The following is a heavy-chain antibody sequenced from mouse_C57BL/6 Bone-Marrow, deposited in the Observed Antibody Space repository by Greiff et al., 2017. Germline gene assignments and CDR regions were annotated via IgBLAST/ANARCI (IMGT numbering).Heavy chain of an antibody. CDR3: ARYDDYARFAY. CDR1: GYTFTSYG. D-gene: IGHD2-4*01. Sequence: QVQLQQSGAELARPGASVTLSCKASGYTFTSYGISWVKQRTGQGLEWIGEIYPRSGTTYYNEKFKGKATLTAHKSSSTAYMELLSLTSEDSAVYICARYDDYARFAYWGQGALVTVSA. J-gene: IGHJ3*01. CDR2: IYPRSGTT. V-gene: IGHV1-81*01.